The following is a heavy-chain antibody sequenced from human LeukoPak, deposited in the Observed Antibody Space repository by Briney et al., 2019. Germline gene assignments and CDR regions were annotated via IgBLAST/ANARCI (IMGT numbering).Heavy chain of an antibody. CDR1: GFTFSSYE. V-gene: IGHV3-48*03. Sequence: PGGSLRLSCAASGFTFSSYEMNWVRQAPGKGLEWVSYISSSGSTTYYADSVKGRFTISRDNAKNSLYLQMNSLRAEDTAVYYCARDWAVGYGDYLFDYWGQGTLVTVSS. D-gene: IGHD4-17*01. CDR3: ARDWAVGYGDYLFDY. J-gene: IGHJ4*02. CDR2: ISSSGSTT.